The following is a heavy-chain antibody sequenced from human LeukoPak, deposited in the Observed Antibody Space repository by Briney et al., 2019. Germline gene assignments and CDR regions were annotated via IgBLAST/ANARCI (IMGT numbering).Heavy chain of an antibody. J-gene: IGHJ4*02. CDR1: GFTFSSYE. CDR2: ISSSGSTI. CDR3: ARMDSSGYFFSYYFDY. Sequence: PGGSLRLSCAASGFTFSSYEMNWVRQARGKGLEWVSYISSSGSTIYYADSVKGRFTISRDNAKNSLYLQMNSLRAEDTAVYYCARMDSSGYFFSYYFDYWGQGTLVTVSS. D-gene: IGHD3-22*01. V-gene: IGHV3-48*03.